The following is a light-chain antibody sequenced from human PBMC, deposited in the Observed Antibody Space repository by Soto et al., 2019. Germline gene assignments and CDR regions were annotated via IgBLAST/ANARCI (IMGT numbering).Light chain of an antibody. CDR3: EQNSSLPIT. CDR1: QSLSGGY. Sequence: EIVLTQSPGTPSLSPGERATLSCRASQSLSGGYLAWFQHNSVQAPRLLIHRASSRATGIPARFSGSGSGTYFTLTISRLEPEDFVVDYCEQNSSLPITFGQGTRLEIK. CDR2: RAS. J-gene: IGKJ5*01. V-gene: IGKV3-20*01.